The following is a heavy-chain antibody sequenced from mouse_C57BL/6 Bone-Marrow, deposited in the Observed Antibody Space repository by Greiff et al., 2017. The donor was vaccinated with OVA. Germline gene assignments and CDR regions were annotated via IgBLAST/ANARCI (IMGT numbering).Heavy chain of an antibody. CDR2: INPSNGGT. D-gene: IGHD1-1*01. V-gene: IGHV1-53*01. Sequence: VQLQQPGTELVKPGASVKLSCKASGYTFTSYWMHWVKQRPGQGLEWIGNINPSNGGTNYNEKFKSKATLTVDKSSSTAYMQLSSLTSEDSAVYYCARKGYYYGSSYNYFDYWGQGTTLTVSS. J-gene: IGHJ2*01. CDR1: GYTFTSYW. CDR3: ARKGYYYGSSYNYFDY.